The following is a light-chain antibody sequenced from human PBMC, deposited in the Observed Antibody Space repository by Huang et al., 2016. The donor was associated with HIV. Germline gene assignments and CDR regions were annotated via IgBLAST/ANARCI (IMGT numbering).Light chain of an antibody. Sequence: EIVLTQSPATLSSSPGERAPLSCRASQSVSSYLAWYQQKPAPATRLLIYDASSRATGIPARFSGSGSGTDFTLTISSLEPEDFAVYYCQQRSNWLGTFGPGTKVDIK. J-gene: IGKJ3*01. V-gene: IGKV3-11*01. CDR1: QSVSSY. CDR3: QQRSNWLGT. CDR2: DAS.